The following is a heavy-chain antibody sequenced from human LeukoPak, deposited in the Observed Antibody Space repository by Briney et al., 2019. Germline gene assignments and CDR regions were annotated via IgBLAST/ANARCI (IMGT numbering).Heavy chain of an antibody. V-gene: IGHV3-23*01. CDR1: GFTFSTYA. D-gene: IGHD6-19*01. Sequence: GSLRLSCAASGFTFSTYAMSWVRQAPGKGLEWVSGISGSGGSTYYADSVKGRFTISRDNSKNTLYLQMNSLRAEDTAVYYCAKGRSGWNFDYWGQGTLATVSS. J-gene: IGHJ4*02. CDR2: ISGSGGST. CDR3: AKGRSGWNFDY.